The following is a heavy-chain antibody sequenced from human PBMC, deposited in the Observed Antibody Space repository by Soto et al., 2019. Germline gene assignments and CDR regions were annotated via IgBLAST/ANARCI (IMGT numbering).Heavy chain of an antibody. Sequence: QITLKESGPTLVKPTQTLTLTCTFSGFSLTTSGVGVGWIRQPPGKALEWLAVIYWDDDKRYSPSLESRLTITKDTSKDQVVLTMTNMDPVDTATYYCALHRWLDDLDDYSGQGTLVTVSS. CDR2: IYWDDDK. V-gene: IGHV2-5*02. CDR3: ALHRWLDDLDDY. J-gene: IGHJ4*02. D-gene: IGHD5-12*01. CDR1: GFSLTTSGVG.